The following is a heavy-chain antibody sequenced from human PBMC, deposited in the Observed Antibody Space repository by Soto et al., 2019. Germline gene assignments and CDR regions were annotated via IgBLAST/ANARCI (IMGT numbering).Heavy chain of an antibody. V-gene: IGHV1-69*01. Sequence: QVQLVQSGAEVKKPGSSVKVSCKASGGTFSSYAISWVRQAPGQGLEWMGGIIPIFGTANYAQKFQGRVTITADESTSTAYMELSSLRSEDTAVYYCARYYYDSSGYYYDYYYYGMDVWGQGTTVTFSS. J-gene: IGHJ6*02. CDR2: IIPIFGTA. D-gene: IGHD3-22*01. CDR3: ARYYYDSSGYYYDYYYYGMDV. CDR1: GGTFSSYA.